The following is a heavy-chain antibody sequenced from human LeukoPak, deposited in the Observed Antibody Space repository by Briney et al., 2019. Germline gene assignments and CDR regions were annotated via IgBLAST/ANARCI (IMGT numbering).Heavy chain of an antibody. CDR1: GFTFSNYG. CDR3: SREWGRIAVAGGPGY. V-gene: IGHV3-33*01. CDR2: IWYDGRTK. Sequence: GGSLRLSCAASGFTFSNYGMQWVRQAPGKGLEWVALIWYDGRTKFHADSVKGRFTISRDNSKNTLFLQMDSLRDEDTAVYYCSREWGRIAVAGGPGYWGQGTRVTVSS. D-gene: IGHD6-19*01. J-gene: IGHJ4*02.